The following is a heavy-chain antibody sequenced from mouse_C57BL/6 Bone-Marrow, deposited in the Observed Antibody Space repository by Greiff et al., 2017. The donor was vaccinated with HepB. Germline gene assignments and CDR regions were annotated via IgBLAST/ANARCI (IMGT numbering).Heavy chain of an antibody. Sequence: QVQLQQPGAELVRPGTSVKLSCKASGYTFTSYWMHWVKQRPGQGLEWIGVIDPSDSYTNYNQKFKGKATLTVDTSSSTAYMQLSSLTSEDSAVYYCARGDSIDYWGKGTTLTVSS. D-gene: IGHD2-13*01. CDR3: ARGDSIDY. V-gene: IGHV1-59*01. CDR2: IDPSDSYT. CDR1: GYTFTSYW. J-gene: IGHJ2*01.